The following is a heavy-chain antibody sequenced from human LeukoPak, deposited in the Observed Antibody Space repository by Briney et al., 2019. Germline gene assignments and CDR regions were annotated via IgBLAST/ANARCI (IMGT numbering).Heavy chain of an antibody. D-gene: IGHD1-1*01. V-gene: IGHV3-7*01. CDR2: IKQDGSEK. Sequence: GGSLRLSCAASGFTFSSYAMSWVRQAPGKGLEWVANIKQDGSEKYYVDSVKGRFTISRDNAKNSLYLQTNSLRAEDTAVYYCARYSDAFDIWGQGTMVTVSS. J-gene: IGHJ3*02. CDR3: ARYSDAFDI. CDR1: GFTFSSYA.